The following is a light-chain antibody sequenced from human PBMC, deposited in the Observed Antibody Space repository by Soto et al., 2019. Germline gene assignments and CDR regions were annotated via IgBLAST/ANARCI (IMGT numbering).Light chain of an antibody. J-gene: IGKJ1*01. CDR3: QQYGSSGT. CDR1: QSAASRN. V-gene: IGKV3-20*01. Sequence: EIVLTQSPATLSLSPGERATLSCRASQSAASRNLAWYQQKSGQAPRLLIYGASSRAIHTPDRFSGSGSGTDFTLTISGLEPEDFAVYYCQQYGSSGTFGQGTKVDIK. CDR2: GAS.